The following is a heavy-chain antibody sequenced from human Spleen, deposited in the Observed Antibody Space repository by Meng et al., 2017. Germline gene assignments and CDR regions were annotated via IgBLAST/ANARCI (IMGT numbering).Heavy chain of an antibody. D-gene: IGHD3-10*01. CDR1: GYTFTSYA. J-gene: IGHJ6*02. Sequence: ASVKVSCKASGYTFTSYAMNWVRQAPGQGLEWMGWINTNTGNPTYAQGFTGRFVFSLDTSVSTAYLQISSLKAEDTAVYYCASRPNPDIIWFGELPHPAYYYYGMDVWGQGTTVTVSS. CDR3: ASRPNPDIIWFGELPHPAYYYYGMDV. CDR2: INTNTGNP. V-gene: IGHV7-4-1*02.